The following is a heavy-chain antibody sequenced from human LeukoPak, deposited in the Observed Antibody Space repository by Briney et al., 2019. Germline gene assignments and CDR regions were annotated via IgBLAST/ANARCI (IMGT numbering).Heavy chain of an antibody. D-gene: IGHD6-19*01. J-gene: IGHJ2*01. V-gene: IGHV4-39*01. Sequence: SETLSLTCTVSGGSISSTNYYWGWIRQPPGKGLEWIGSIYYSGSTYYNPSLKSRVTISVDTSKNQFSLKLSSVTAADTAVYYCARHGGQWLGWYFDLWGRGTLVTVSS. CDR2: IYYSGST. CDR1: GGSISSTNYY. CDR3: ARHGGQWLGWYFDL.